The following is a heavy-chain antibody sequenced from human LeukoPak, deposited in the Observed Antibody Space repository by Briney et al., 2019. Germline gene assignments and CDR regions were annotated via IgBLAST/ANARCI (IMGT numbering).Heavy chain of an antibody. V-gene: IGHV3-30*03. CDR3: DKHQQLAYLFDY. CDR2: ISYDENNK. J-gene: IGHJ4*02. CDR1: GFTFSSHG. Sequence: GGSLRLSCAASGFTFSSHGMHWVRQAPGKGLEWVAVISYDENNKYFADSVKGRFTISRDNSKNTLYLQMNSLRAEDTAVYYCDKHQQLAYLFDYWGQGALVTVSS. D-gene: IGHD1-1*01.